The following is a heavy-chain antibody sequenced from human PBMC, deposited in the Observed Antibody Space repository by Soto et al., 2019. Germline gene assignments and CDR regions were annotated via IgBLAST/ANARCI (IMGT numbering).Heavy chain of an antibody. V-gene: IGHV1-8*01. CDR2: MNPNSGNT. J-gene: IGHJ6*04. CDR3: ARVSVTTYYYYNDRNV. Sequence: ASVKVSCKAPGYTFTSYDINWVRQATGQGLEWMGWMNPNSGNTGYAQKFQGRVTMTRNSSISTAYMELSSLSSENTAVYYCARVSVTTYYYYNDRNVRGKGNRGTVSS. CDR1: GYTFTSYD. D-gene: IGHD4-17*01.